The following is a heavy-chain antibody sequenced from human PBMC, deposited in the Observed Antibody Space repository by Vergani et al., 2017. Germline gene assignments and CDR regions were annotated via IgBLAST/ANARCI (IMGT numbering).Heavy chain of an antibody. CDR1: GFTFSSYA. Sequence: EVQLLESGGGLVQPGGSLRLSCAASGFTFSSYAMSWVRQAPGKGLEWVSAISGSGGSTYYADSVKGRFTISRDNSKNTLYLQMNSLRAEDTAVYYCAKGSITIFGVVITGRHRGFDYWGQGTLVTVSS. J-gene: IGHJ4*02. V-gene: IGHV3-23*01. D-gene: IGHD3-3*01. CDR2: ISGSGGST. CDR3: AKGSITIFGVVITGRHRGFDY.